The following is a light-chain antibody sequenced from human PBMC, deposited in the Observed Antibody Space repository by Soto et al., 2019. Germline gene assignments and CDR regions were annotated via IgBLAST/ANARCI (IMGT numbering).Light chain of an antibody. CDR3: QQYGSSPWT. CDR2: DAS. J-gene: IGKJ1*01. V-gene: IGKV3-20*01. Sequence: EIVFTQFPGTLALSPGERATLSCRASQSVSSSYLAWYQQKPGQAPRLLIYDASNRATGIPARFSGSGSGPDFTLSITRLQPEDCAVYFCQQYGSSPWTSGQGTKVDIK. CDR1: QSVSSSY.